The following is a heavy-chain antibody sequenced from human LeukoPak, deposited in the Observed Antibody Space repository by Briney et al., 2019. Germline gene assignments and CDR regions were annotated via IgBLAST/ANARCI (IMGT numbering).Heavy chain of an antibody. J-gene: IGHJ5*02. CDR3: AKDSGIVVVVAATAAPNWFDP. CDR2: ISGSGGST. Sequence: TGGSLRLSCAASGFTFSSYAMSWVRQAPGKGLEWVSAISGSGGSTYYADSVKGRFTISRDNSKNTLYLQMNSPRAEDTAVYYCAKDSGIVVVVAATAAPNWFDPWGQGTLVTVSS. V-gene: IGHV3-23*01. D-gene: IGHD2-15*01. CDR1: GFTFSSYA.